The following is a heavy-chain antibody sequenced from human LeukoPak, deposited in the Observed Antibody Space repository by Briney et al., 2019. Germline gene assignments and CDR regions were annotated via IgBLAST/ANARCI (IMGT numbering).Heavy chain of an antibody. CDR2: IYYSGST. V-gene: IGHV4-39*07. D-gene: IGHD3-10*01. J-gene: IGHJ4*02. CDR3: ARTPLWFGELSPYYFDY. Sequence: SETLSLTCTVSGGSISSSSYYWGWIRQPPGKGLEWIGSIYYSGSTYYNPSLKSRVTISVDTSKNQFSLKLSSVTAADTAVYYCARTPLWFGELSPYYFDYWGQGTLVTVSS. CDR1: GGSISSSSYY.